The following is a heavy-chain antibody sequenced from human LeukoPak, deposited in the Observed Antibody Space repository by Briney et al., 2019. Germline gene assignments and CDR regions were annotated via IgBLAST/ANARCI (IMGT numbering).Heavy chain of an antibody. J-gene: IGHJ4*02. CDR3: AKDPRSEKGAYYFDY. D-gene: IGHD6-19*01. V-gene: IGHV3-23*01. CDR2: ISGSGGST. CDR1: GFTFSSYA. Sequence: GGSLRLSCAASGFTFSSYAMSWVRQAPGKGLEWVSAISGSGGSTYYADSVKGRFTISRDNSKNTLYLQMNSLRAEDTAVYYCAKDPRSEKGAYYFDYWGQGTLVTVSS.